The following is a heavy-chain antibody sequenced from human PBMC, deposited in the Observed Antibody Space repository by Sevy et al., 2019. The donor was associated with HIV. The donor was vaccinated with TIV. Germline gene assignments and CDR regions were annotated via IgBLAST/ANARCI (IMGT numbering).Heavy chain of an antibody. D-gene: IGHD2-2*01. Sequence: GGSLRLSCAASGFTFSSYAMSWVRQAPGKGLEWVSAISGSGGSTYYADSVKGRLTISRDNSKNTLYLQMNSLRAEDTAVYYCARNYQLLTYYYYYGMDVWGQGTTVTVSS. CDR3: ARNYQLLTYYYYYGMDV. J-gene: IGHJ6*02. V-gene: IGHV3-23*01. CDR1: GFTFSSYA. CDR2: ISGSGGST.